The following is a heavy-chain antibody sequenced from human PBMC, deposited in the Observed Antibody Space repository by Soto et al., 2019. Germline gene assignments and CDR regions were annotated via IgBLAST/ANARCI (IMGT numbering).Heavy chain of an antibody. CDR1: GGSISSYY. J-gene: IGHJ5*01. CDR3: AGRTSLTSVEIFSGGLSGYNWVDP. D-gene: IGHD3-3*01. Sequence: SETLSLTCTVSGGSISSYYWNWIRQPPGKGLEWIGNIYYSGRTSYNPSLTSRITISVDTSKSQFSLKLSSVTAADTAVYYCAGRTSLTSVEIFSGGLSGYNWVDPWGRGTLVTVSS. CDR2: IYYSGRT. V-gene: IGHV4-59*01.